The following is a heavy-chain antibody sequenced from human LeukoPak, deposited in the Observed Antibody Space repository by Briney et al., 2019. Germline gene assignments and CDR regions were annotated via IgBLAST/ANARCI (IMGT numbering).Heavy chain of an antibody. D-gene: IGHD6-13*01. Sequence: SETLSLTCTVSGGSISSYYWSWIWQPPGKGLEWIGYIYYSGSTNYNPSLKSRVTISVDTSKNQFSLKLSSVTAADTAVYYCARHSIAAAGTRYFQHWGQGTLVTVSS. J-gene: IGHJ1*01. V-gene: IGHV4-59*01. CDR1: GGSISSYY. CDR3: ARHSIAAAGTRYFQH. CDR2: IYYSGST.